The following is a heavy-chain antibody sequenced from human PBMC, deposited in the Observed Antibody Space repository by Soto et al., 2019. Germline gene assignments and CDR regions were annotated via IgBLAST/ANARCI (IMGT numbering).Heavy chain of an antibody. J-gene: IGHJ6*02. V-gene: IGHV4-31*03. CDR3: ARDTPYYYYGMDV. CDR2: IYYSGST. Sequence: TLSLTCTVSGGSISSGGYYWSWIRQHPGKGLEWIGYIYYSGSTYYNPSLKSRVTISVDTSKNQFSLKLSSATAADTAVYYCARDTPYYYYGMDVWGQGTTVTVSS. CDR1: GGSISSGGYY.